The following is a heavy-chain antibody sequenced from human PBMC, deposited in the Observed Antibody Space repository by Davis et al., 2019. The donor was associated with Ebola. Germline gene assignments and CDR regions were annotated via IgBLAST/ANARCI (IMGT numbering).Heavy chain of an antibody. V-gene: IGHV1-8*01. D-gene: IGHD2/OR15-2a*01. CDR1: GYTFTSYD. CDR2: MNPNSGNT. CDR3: ARDSTATYYYYGMDV. Sequence: APVKVSCKASGYTFTSYDINWVRQATGQGLEWMGWMNPNSGNTGYAQKFQGRVTMTRNTSISTAYMELRSLRSDDTAVYYCARDSTATYYYYGMDVWGQGTTVTVSS. J-gene: IGHJ6*02.